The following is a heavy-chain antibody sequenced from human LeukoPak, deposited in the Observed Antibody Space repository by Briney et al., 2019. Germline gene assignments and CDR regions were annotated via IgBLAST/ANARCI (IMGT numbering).Heavy chain of an antibody. D-gene: IGHD3-9*01. J-gene: IGHJ3*02. CDR3: ARARRKQLAGYLPDGFDI. CDR1: GFTFSTYS. Sequence: PGGSLRLSCAASGFTFSTYSMNWVRQAEGKGLEWVSSIRSSGTHVYYADSVKARFTISRDNAKTSLSLQMNSLRADDAAVYYCARARRKQLAGYLPDGFDIWGQGTMVTVS. CDR2: IRSSGTHV. V-gene: IGHV3-21*01.